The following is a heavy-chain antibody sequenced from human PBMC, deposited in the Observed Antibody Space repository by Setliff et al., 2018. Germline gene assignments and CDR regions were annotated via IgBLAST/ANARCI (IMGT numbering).Heavy chain of an antibody. J-gene: IGHJ4*02. CDR2: VKSDGTYT. CDR1: GFTFSSYW. V-gene: IGHV3-74*01. D-gene: IGHD3-10*02. CDR3: LGAGTCSY. Sequence: PGGSLRLSCAVSGFTFSSYWMHWVRQAPGKGLVWVSRVKSDGTYTNYADSVKGRFTISRDNAKNSLSLQMNSLRSDDTAVYYCLGAGTCSYWGQGTRVTVSS.